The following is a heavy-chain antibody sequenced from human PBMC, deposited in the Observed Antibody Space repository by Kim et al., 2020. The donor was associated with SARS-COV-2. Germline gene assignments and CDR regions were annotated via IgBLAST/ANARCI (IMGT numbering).Heavy chain of an antibody. J-gene: IGHJ5*02. Sequence: GGSLRLSCAASGFTVSSNYMSWVRQAPGKGLEWVSVIYSGGSTYYADSVKGRFTISRDNSKNTLYLQMNSLRAEDTAVYYCASDRGTVGVFVNWFDPWGQGTLVTVSS. D-gene: IGHD1-1*01. V-gene: IGHV3-53*01. CDR3: ASDRGTVGVFVNWFDP. CDR2: IYSGGST. CDR1: GFTVSSNY.